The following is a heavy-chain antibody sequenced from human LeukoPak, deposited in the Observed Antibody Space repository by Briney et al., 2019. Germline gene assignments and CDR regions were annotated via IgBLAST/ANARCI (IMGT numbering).Heavy chain of an antibody. J-gene: IGHJ4*01. CDR1: GYTFTSYD. V-gene: IGHV1-2*02. CDR2: INPNSGVP. D-gene: IGHD1-26*01. Sequence: ASVKVSCKASGYTFTSYDINWVRQATGQGLEWMGWINPNSGVPNYAQRFQGRVSMTRDTSISTAYMELYSLRSDDTAVYYCARDDLLGGTYFWGHGTLVTVSS. CDR3: ARDDLLGGTYF.